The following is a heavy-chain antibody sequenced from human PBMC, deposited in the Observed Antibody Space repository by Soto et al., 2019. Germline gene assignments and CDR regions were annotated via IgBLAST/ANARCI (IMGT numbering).Heavy chain of an antibody. Sequence: QLQLQESGPGLVKPSETLSLTCTVSGGSISSSSYYWGWIRQPPGKGLEWIGSIYYSGSTYYNPSLKSRVTISVDTSKNQFSLKLSSVTAADTAVYYCAERVVAATLFPVPLLFDYWGQGTLVTVSS. CDR1: GGSISSSSYY. CDR2: IYYSGST. V-gene: IGHV4-39*01. J-gene: IGHJ4*02. D-gene: IGHD2-15*01. CDR3: AERVVAATLFPVPLLFDY.